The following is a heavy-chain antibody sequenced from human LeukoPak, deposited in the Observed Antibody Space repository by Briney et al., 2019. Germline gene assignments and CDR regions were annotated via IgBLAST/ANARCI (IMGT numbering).Heavy chain of an antibody. J-gene: IGHJ5*02. CDR1: GYTFTTYD. V-gene: IGHV1-8*01. CDR2: MNPNSGNT. CDR3: ARGRGSGHKENWFDP. Sequence: ASVKVSCKASGYTFTTYDINWVRQATGQGLEWMGCMNPNSGNTGYAQKFQGRVTMTRNTYITTAYMELSSLRSEDTAVYYCARGRGSGHKENWFDPWGQGTLVTVSS. D-gene: IGHD6-19*01.